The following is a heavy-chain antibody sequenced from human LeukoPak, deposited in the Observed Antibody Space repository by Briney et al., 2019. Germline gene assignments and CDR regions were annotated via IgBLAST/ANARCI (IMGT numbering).Heavy chain of an antibody. Sequence: GGSLRLSCTVSGFTFSSNSMSWVRQAPGKGLEWVSFIYSDNTHYSDSVKGRFTISRDNSRNTLYLQMDSLRAEDTAVYYCARRAGAYSHPYDYWGQGTLVTVSS. CDR2: IYSDNT. CDR3: ARRAGAYSHPYDY. J-gene: IGHJ4*02. D-gene: IGHD4/OR15-4a*01. CDR1: GFTFSSNS. V-gene: IGHV3-53*01.